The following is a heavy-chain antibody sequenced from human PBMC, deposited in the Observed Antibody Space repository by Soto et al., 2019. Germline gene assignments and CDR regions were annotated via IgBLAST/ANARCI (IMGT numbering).Heavy chain of an antibody. CDR1: GFTFSSYS. CDR3: ARPPYDYDSSGYLGY. D-gene: IGHD3-22*01. J-gene: IGHJ4*02. CDR2: ISSSSSYI. Sequence: EVQLVESGGGLVKPGGSLRLSCAAPGFTFSSYSMNWVRQAPGKGLEWVSSISSSSSYIYYADSVKGRFTISRDNAKNSLYLQMNSLRAEDTAVYYCARPPYDYDSSGYLGYWGQGTLVTVSS. V-gene: IGHV3-21*01.